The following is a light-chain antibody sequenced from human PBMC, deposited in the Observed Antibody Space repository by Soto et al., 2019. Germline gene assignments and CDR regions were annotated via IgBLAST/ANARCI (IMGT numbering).Light chain of an antibody. CDR2: GTS. Sequence: EIVLTQSPGTLSLSPGERATLSCRASQNVTSRYLAWYQQKRGQAPRLLIYGTSTRATGIPARFSGSGAGTEFSLTISSLQPEDFAVYYCQHYNNWPLITFGGGTKVEIK. V-gene: IGKV3-15*01. CDR3: QHYNNWPLIT. CDR1: QNVTSRY. J-gene: IGKJ4*01.